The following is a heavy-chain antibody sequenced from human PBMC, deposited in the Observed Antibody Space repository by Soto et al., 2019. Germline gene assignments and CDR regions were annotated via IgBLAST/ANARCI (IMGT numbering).Heavy chain of an antibody. Sequence: QVQLVESGGGLVKPGGSLRLSCAASGFTFSDYYMSWIRQAPGKGLEWVSYISSSGSTIYYADSVKGRFTISRDNAKNSLYLQMNSLRAEDTAVYYCARGGDLLWFGELFAYYYYMDVWGKGTTVTVSS. J-gene: IGHJ6*03. CDR1: GFTFSDYY. CDR2: ISSSGSTI. CDR3: ARGGDLLWFGELFAYYYYMDV. D-gene: IGHD3-10*01. V-gene: IGHV3-11*01.